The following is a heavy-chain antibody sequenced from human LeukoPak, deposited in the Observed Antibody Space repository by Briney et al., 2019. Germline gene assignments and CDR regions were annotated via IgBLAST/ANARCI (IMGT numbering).Heavy chain of an antibody. CDR3: AKVYCSSTSCYGGHLVDY. J-gene: IGHJ4*02. Sequence: PGGSLRLSCAASGFTFSCYAMSWLRQAPGKGLEWVSAISASGGGTYYADSVKGRFTISRDNSKNMLYLQMNSLRAEDTAVYYCAKVYCSSTSCYGGHLVDYWGQGTLVTVSS. CDR1: GFTFSCYA. V-gene: IGHV3-23*01. D-gene: IGHD2-2*01. CDR2: ISASGGGT.